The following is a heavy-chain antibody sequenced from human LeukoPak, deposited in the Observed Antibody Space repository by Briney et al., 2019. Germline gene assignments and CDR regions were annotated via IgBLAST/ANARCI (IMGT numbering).Heavy chain of an antibody. CDR2: INPNSGGT. V-gene: IGHV1-2*02. CDR1: VYTFTRYY. Sequence: ASVTVSFKASVYTFTRYYMHWVRQAPGQGLEWMGWINPNSGGTNYAQKFQGRVTMTRDTSISTAYMELSRLRSDDTAVYYCASGSYYDILTGPYGMDVWGQGTTVTVSS. D-gene: IGHD3-9*01. CDR3: ASGSYYDILTGPYGMDV. J-gene: IGHJ6*02.